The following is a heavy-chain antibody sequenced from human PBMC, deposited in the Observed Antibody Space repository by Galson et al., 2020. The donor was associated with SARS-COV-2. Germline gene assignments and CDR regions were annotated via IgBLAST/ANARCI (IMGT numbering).Heavy chain of an antibody. D-gene: IGHD2-2*01. V-gene: IGHV3-73*01. J-gene: IGHJ6*02. CDR3: TRIPPDCSSTSCYATHVGGYYYYGMDV. CDR2: IRSKANSYAT. Sequence: GESLKISCAASGFTFSGSAMHWVRQASGKGLEWVGRIRSKANSYATAYAASAKGRFTISRDDSKNTAYLQMNSLKTEDTAVYYCTRIPPDCSSTSCYATHVGGYYYYGMDVWGQGTTVTGS. CDR1: GFTFSGSA.